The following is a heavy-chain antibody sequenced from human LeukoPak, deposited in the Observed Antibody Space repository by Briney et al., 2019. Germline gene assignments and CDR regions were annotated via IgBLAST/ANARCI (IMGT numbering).Heavy chain of an antibody. CDR2: IYYSGST. CDR3: ARDRSCITGTTRGWFDP. J-gene: IGHJ5*02. D-gene: IGHD1-7*01. CDR1: GGSISSYY. V-gene: IGHV4-59*01. Sequence: SETLSLTCTVSGGSISSYYWSWIRQPPGKGLEWIGYIYYSGSTNYNPSLKSLVTISVDTSKNQFSLKLSSATAADTAVYYCARDRSCITGTTRGWFDPWGQGTLVAVSS.